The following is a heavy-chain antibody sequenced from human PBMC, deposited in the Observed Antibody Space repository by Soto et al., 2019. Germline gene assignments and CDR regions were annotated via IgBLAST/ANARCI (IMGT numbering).Heavy chain of an antibody. D-gene: IGHD1-1*01. CDR3: ARGRYGDY. J-gene: IGHJ4*02. Sequence: QVHLVQSGAEVKKPGASVKVSCKASGYSFTSYPITWVRHAPGQGLEWMGWISAHNGNTDYAQKLQGRVIVTRDTSTSTAYMELRSLISDDTALYYCARGRYGDYWGQGALVTVSS. V-gene: IGHV1-18*01. CDR2: ISAHNGNT. CDR1: GYSFTSYP.